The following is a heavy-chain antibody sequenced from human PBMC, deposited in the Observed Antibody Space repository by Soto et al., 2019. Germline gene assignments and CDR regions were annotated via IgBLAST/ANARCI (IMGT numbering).Heavy chain of an antibody. CDR1: GGSVSSGSYY. CDR2: IYYSGST. V-gene: IGHV4-61*01. J-gene: IGHJ4*02. D-gene: IGHD2-15*01. CDR3: AGALTCSGGCCSDY. Sequence: SETLSLTCTVSGGSVSSGSYYWSWIRQPPGKGLEWIGYIYYSGSTNYNPSLKSRVTISVDTSKNQFSLKLSAVTAADTAVYYCAGALTCSGGCCSDYWGQGTLVTVSS.